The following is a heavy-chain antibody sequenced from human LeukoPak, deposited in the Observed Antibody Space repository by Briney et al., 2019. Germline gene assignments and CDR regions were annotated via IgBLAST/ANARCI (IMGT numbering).Heavy chain of an antibody. Sequence: PSGTLSLTCAVSGGSISSSNWWSWVRQPPGKGLEWIGEIYHSGSTNYNPSLKSRVTISVDKSKNQFSLRLSSVTAADTAVYYCARVQELLAGDAFDIWGQGTMVTVSS. V-gene: IGHV4-4*02. CDR3: ARVQELLAGDAFDI. CDR2: IYHSGST. CDR1: GGSISSSNW. J-gene: IGHJ3*02. D-gene: IGHD1-26*01.